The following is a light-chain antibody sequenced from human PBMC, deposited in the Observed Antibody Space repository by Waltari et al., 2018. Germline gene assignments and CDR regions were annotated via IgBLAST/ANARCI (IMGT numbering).Light chain of an antibody. V-gene: IGKV4-1*01. CDR3: QQYYTTPWT. CDR1: QSVLYSSNNKNY. Sequence: DIVMTQSPDSLAVSLGERATINCESSQSVLYSSNNKNYLAWYQQKPGQPPKLLIYWASTRDSGVPDRFSGSGSGTDFTLSISSLQAEDVAFYYWQQYYTTPWTFGQGTKVEIK. CDR2: WAS. J-gene: IGKJ1*01.